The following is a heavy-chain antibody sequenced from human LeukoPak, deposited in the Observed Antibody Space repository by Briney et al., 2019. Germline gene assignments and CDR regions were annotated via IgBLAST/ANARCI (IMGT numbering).Heavy chain of an antibody. D-gene: IGHD2-2*01. Sequence: PGGSLRLSCAASGFTFDDYAMHWVRQAPGKGLEWVSGISWNSGSIVYADSVKGRFTISRDNAKNSLYLQMNSLRAEDMALYYCAKGGTRGCSSTSCYALFDYWGQGTLVTVSS. CDR2: ISWNSGSI. J-gene: IGHJ4*02. CDR3: AKGGTRGCSSTSCYALFDY. V-gene: IGHV3-9*03. CDR1: GFTFDDYA.